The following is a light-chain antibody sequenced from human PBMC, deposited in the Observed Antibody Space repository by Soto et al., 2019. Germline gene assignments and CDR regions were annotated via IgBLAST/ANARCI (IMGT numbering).Light chain of an antibody. CDR1: SGHSNYA. Sequence: QPVLTQSPSASASLGASVKLTCTLSSGHSNYAIAWHQQQSEKGPRYLMKLNSDGSHSKGDGIPDRFSGSSSGAERYLTISIRQSEDEADYYCQTWGSGIVVFGGGTKLTVL. CDR3: QTWGSGIVV. CDR2: LNSDGSH. V-gene: IGLV4-69*01. J-gene: IGLJ2*01.